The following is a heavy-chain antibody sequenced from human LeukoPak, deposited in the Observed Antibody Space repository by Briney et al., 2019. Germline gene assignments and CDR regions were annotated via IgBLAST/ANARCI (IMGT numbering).Heavy chain of an antibody. V-gene: IGHV4-34*01. CDR3: AKVYSSSSRDSFDV. CDR2: INHGGSI. Sequence: KSSETLSLTCAVYGGPFIGYFWSWIRQPPGKGLEWIGEINHGGSINYNPSLKSRVTISRDTSKNQFSLNLYSVTAADTAVYYCAKVYSSSSRDSFDVWGPGTMVTVSS. D-gene: IGHD6-6*01. CDR1: GGPFIGYF. J-gene: IGHJ3*01.